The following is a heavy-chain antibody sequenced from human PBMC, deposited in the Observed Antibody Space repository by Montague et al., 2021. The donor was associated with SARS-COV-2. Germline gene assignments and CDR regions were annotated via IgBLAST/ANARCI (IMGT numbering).Heavy chain of an antibody. V-gene: IGHV3-30*18. D-gene: IGHD3-3*01. J-gene: IGHJ6*02. CDR2: ISYDGSVK. Sequence: SLRLSCAASGFSFSNFGMHWVRQAPGKGLEWLAVISYDGSVKYYADFLRGRFSISKDNSKYTVYLQMNSLRPEDTAVYFCAKNRAIFWSGEGRESMDAWGQGTTVIVS. CDR1: GFSFSNFG. CDR3: AKNRAIFWSGEGRESMDA.